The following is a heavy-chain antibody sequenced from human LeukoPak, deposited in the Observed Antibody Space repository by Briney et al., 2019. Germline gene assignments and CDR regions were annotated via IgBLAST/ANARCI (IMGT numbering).Heavy chain of an antibody. CDR3: TTDLGTYYHGSQRLIPIDY. V-gene: IGHV3-15*01. J-gene: IGHJ4*02. CDR1: GFTFTNAW. D-gene: IGHD3-10*01. Sequence: PGGSLRLSCVDSGFTFTNAWMSWVRQAPGKGLEWIGRIKSKTDGETTNYAEPVRGRFTISRDDSKSAVYLQMNSLKIEDTAVYYCTTDLGTYYHGSQRLIPIDYWGQGTLVTVSS. CDR2: IKSKTDGETT.